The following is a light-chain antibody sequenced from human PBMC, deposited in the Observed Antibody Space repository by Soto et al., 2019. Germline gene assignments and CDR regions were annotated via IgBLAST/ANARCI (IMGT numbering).Light chain of an antibody. CDR1: QSVSSW. Sequence: DIKMTQSPSTLSSSVGDRVTITCRASQSVSSWLAWYQQKPGKAPRLLIYDASNGATGVPSRFSGSGSGTEFTITIISLEPDDFATYHCQQCNSQRTFGQGTKVDIK. CDR3: QQCNSQRT. J-gene: IGKJ1*01. CDR2: DAS. V-gene: IGKV1-5*01.